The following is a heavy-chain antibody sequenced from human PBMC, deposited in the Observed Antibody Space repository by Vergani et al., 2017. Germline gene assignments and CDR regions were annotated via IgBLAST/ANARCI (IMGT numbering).Heavy chain of an antibody. D-gene: IGHD3-10*01. CDR1: GGSISSGGYS. V-gene: IGHV4-30-2*01. CDR2: IYHSGST. J-gene: IGHJ5*02. CDR3: ARGSNGGSGSFFNWFDP. Sequence: QLQLHESVSVLVKPSQTLSLTCAVSGGSISSGGYSWSWIRQPPGKGLEWIGYIYHSGSTYYNPSLKSRVTISVDRSKNQFSLKLSSVTAADTAVYYCARGSNGGSGSFFNWFDPWGQGTLVTVSS.